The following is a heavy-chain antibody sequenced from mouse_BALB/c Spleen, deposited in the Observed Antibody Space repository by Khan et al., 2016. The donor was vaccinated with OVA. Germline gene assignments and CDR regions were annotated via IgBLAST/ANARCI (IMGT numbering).Heavy chain of an antibody. CDR1: GYSITSEFA. CDR3: ARKDYYDYDPFPY. Sequence: EVQLQESGPGLVKPSQSLSLTCTVTGYSITSEFAWNWIRQFPGNQLEWMGYISYSGNTRYNPSLKSLITITRDTSRNQFFLQLNSVTTEDTATYYCARKDYYDYDPFPYWGQGTLVTVSA. D-gene: IGHD2-4*01. V-gene: IGHV3-2*02. CDR2: ISYSGNT. J-gene: IGHJ3*01.